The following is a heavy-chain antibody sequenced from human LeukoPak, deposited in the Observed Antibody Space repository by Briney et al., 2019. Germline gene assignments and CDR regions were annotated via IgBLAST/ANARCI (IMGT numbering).Heavy chain of an antibody. J-gene: IGHJ6*03. CDR2: ISAYNGNT. Sequence: ASVKVSCKASGYTFTSYGISWVRQAPGKGLEWMGWISAYNGNTNYAQKLQGRVTMTTDTSTSTAYMELRSLRSDDTAVYYCARGRCSGGSCYRDYYYYMDVWGKGTTVTISS. CDR3: ARGRCSGGSCYRDYYYYMDV. D-gene: IGHD2-15*01. V-gene: IGHV1-18*01. CDR1: GYTFTSYG.